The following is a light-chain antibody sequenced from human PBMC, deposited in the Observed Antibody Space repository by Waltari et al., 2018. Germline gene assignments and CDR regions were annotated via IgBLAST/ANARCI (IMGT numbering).Light chain of an antibody. V-gene: IGLV2-14*03. Sequence: ALTQPASVSQSHGQSTTIYCTGTSSDLGAYRHVSWYQQHPGTAPKLMIYVVSNRPSGVSNRFSGSKSGNTASLTISGLQAEDEADYYCTSYTTSSTWVFGGGTKLTVL. CDR3: TSYTTSSTWV. CDR2: VVS. CDR1: SSDLGAYRH. J-gene: IGLJ3*02.